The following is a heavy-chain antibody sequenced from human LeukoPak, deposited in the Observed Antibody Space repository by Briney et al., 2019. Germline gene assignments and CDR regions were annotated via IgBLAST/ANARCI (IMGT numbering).Heavy chain of an antibody. Sequence: SETLSLTCAVYGGSFSGYYWSWIRQPPGKGLEWIGEISHSGSTNYNPSLKSRVTISVDTSKNQFSLKLSSVTAADTAVYYCASRSYCSSTSCYDFDYWGQGTLVTVSS. D-gene: IGHD2-2*01. J-gene: IGHJ4*02. V-gene: IGHV4-34*01. CDR1: GGSFSGYY. CDR2: ISHSGST. CDR3: ASRSYCSSTSCYDFDY.